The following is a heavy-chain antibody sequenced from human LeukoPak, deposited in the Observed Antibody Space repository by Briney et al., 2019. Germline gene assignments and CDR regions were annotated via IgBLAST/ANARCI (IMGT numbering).Heavy chain of an antibody. D-gene: IGHD4-11*01. J-gene: IGHJ4*02. Sequence: GGSLRLSCAASGFTFSNYAMTWVRQAPGKGLEWVSALSGIGGNTFYADSVKGRFTISRDNSKNTLYLQMNSLRAEDTAVYYCAKGRGTVYGNYEVWGQGTLVTVSS. CDR1: GFTFSNYA. V-gene: IGHV3-23*01. CDR2: LSGIGGNT. CDR3: AKGRGTVYGNYEV.